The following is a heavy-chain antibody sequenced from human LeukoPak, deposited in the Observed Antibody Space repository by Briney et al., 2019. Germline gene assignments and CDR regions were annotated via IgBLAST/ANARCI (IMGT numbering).Heavy chain of an antibody. CDR1: GFTFSDYY. Sequence: GGSLRLSCAASGFTFSDYYMSWLRQAPGKGLEWVSYISRSDSTIYYAHSVKGQLTISRDNAKNSLYLQMNSLRAEVTAVYYGARESDVHIGYCSSTSCSRGFTGFDYWGQGTLVTVSS. CDR3: ARESDVHIGYCSSTSCSRGFTGFDY. V-gene: IGHV3-11*01. J-gene: IGHJ4*02. CDR2: ISRSDSTI. D-gene: IGHD2-2*01.